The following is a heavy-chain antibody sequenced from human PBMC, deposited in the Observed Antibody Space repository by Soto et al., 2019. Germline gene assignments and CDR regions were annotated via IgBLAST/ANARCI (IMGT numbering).Heavy chain of an antibody. Sequence: EVQLVESGGGLVQPGGSLRLSCAASGFTLSTYDMHWVRQATGKGLEWVAALSYAGDTYYPGSVKGRFTVSRESAKNSLYLQMNSMTAGDTVVYYCAKGPHSASWYYYMDVWGKGTTVTVSS. CDR1: GFTLSTYD. V-gene: IGHV3-13*01. CDR2: LSYAGDT. D-gene: IGHD6-25*01. J-gene: IGHJ6*03. CDR3: AKGPHSASWYYYMDV.